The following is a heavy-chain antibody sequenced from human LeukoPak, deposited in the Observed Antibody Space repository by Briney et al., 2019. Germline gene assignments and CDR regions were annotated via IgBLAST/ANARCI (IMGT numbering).Heavy chain of an antibody. D-gene: IGHD3-10*01. J-gene: IGHJ3*02. Sequence: PGGSLRLSCVVSGFTFSSYAMHWVRQAPGKGLEWVAVISYDGSNKYYADSVKGRFTISRENAKNSLYLQMNSLRAGDTAVYYCARGHGSGSSVGAFDIWGQGTMVTVSS. V-gene: IGHV3-30*14. CDR1: GFTFSSYA. CDR3: ARGHGSGSSVGAFDI. CDR2: ISYDGSNK.